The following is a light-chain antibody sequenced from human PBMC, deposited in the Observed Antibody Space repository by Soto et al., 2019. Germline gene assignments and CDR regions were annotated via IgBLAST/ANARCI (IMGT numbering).Light chain of an antibody. CDR1: QSFSSY. Sequence: DIQMPQAQSSLSASVGDRVTITCRASQSFSSYLTWYQQKPGKAHKLLIYAASRLQNEVPSRFSGSGSGTAFTLTISSLHPEAVATYYCQHSYNTSLFGPGTQLEIK. CDR2: AAS. CDR3: QHSYNTSL. J-gene: IGKJ2*01. V-gene: IGKV1-39*01.